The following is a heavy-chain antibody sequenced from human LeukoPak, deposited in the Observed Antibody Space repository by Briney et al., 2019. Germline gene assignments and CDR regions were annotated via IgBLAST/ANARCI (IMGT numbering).Heavy chain of an antibody. V-gene: IGHV4-38-2*02. CDR3: ARWNYSNYGDY. D-gene: IGHD4-11*01. J-gene: IGHJ4*02. Sequence: SETLSLTCTVSGYSISSGYYWGWIRQPPGKGLEWMGSIYHSGSTYYNPSLKSRVTISVDTSKNQFSLKLSSVTAADTAVYYCARWNYSNYGDYWGQGTLVTVSS. CDR1: GYSISSGYY. CDR2: IYHSGST.